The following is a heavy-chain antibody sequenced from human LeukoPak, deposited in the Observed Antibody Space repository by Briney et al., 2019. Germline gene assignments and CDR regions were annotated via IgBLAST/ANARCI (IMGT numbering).Heavy chain of an antibody. V-gene: IGHV1-46*01. CDR1: GYTFTSYY. D-gene: IGHD2-21*01. J-gene: IGHJ4*02. Sequence: ASVKVSCKASGYTFTSYYMHWVRQAPGQGLEWMGIINPSCGRTNYAQKFQGRVTMTRDTSTSTAYMELSSLRSEDTAVYYCARAFFVDAYLDYLGEPTMVSVPS. CDR2: INPSCGRT. CDR3: ARAFFVDAYLDY.